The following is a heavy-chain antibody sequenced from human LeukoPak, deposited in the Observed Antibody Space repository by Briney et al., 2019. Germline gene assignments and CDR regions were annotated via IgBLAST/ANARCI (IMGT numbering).Heavy chain of an antibody. CDR1: GFTSSSYS. Sequence: GGSLRLSCASSGFTSSSYSMNWVRQAPGKGLEWVSSISSSSSYIYYADSVKGRFTISRDNAKNSLYLQMNSLRAEDTAVYYCARDLWGDMRIDYWGQGTLVTVSS. V-gene: IGHV3-21*01. CDR2: ISSSSSYI. CDR3: ARDLWGDMRIDY. J-gene: IGHJ4*02. D-gene: IGHD3-16*01.